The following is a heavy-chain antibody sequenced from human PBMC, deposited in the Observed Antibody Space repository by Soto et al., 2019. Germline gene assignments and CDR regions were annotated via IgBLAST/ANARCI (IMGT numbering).Heavy chain of an antibody. Sequence: EVHLLESGGGLVQPGGSLRLSCAASGFTFISYAMNWVRQAPGKGLQWVSAISGGGDATFYADSVKGRFTISRDNYRNTVTLKMNSLGADDTAVYYSARKVRGSTTRPDYWYFDLCGRGTLVTVSS. CDR2: ISGGGDAT. D-gene: IGHD3-10*01. V-gene: IGHV3-23*01. CDR1: GFTFISYA. J-gene: IGHJ2*01. CDR3: ARKVRGSTTRPDYWYFDL.